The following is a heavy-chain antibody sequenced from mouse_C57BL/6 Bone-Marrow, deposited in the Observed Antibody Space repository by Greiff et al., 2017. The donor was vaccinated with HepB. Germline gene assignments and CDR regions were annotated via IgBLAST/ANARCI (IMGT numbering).Heavy chain of an antibody. Sequence: VKLQQPGAELVRPGSSVKLSCKASGYTFTSYWMHWVKQRPIQGLEWIGNIDPSDSETHYNQKFKDKATLTVDKSSSTAYMQLSSLTSEDSAVYYCARDGYYNAMDYWGQGTSVTVSS. V-gene: IGHV1-52*01. D-gene: IGHD2-3*01. J-gene: IGHJ4*01. CDR2: IDPSDSET. CDR3: ARDGYYNAMDY. CDR1: GYTFTSYW.